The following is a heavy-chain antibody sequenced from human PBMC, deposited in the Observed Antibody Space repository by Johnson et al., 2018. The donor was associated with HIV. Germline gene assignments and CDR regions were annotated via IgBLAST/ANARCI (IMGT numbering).Heavy chain of an antibody. CDR1: GFAFSDCY. CDR3: AREGPPRAFDI. Sequence: VQLVESGGGVVRPGGSLRLSCAASGFAFSDCYMSWVRQAPGKGLAWVSVIYSGGSTYYADSVKGRFTISRNNSMYTLYLQMNSLRAEDTAVYYCAREGPPRAFDIWGQGTMVTVSS. J-gene: IGHJ3*02. V-gene: IGHV3-66*01. CDR2: IYSGGST.